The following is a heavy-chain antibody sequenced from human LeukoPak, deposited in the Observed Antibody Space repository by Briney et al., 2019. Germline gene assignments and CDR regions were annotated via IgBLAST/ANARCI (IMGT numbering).Heavy chain of an antibody. Sequence: SETLSLTCAVSGYSISSGYYWGWIRQPPGKGLEWIGSIYHSGSTYYNPSLKSRVTISVDTSKNQFSLKLSSVTAADTAVYYCARQDCSSTSCYRGSSALDIWGQGTMVTVSS. V-gene: IGHV4-38-2*01. CDR1: GYSISSGYY. CDR3: ARQDCSSTSCYRGSSALDI. D-gene: IGHD2-2*02. J-gene: IGHJ3*02. CDR2: IYHSGST.